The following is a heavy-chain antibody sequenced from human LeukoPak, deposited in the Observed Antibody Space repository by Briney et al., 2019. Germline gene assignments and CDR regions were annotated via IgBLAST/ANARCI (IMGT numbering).Heavy chain of an antibody. D-gene: IGHD3-22*01. J-gene: IGHJ4*02. CDR2: INSDGSST. V-gene: IGHV3-74*01. CDR3: ARGYYYDSSGYRRQPGAFDY. CDR1: GFTFSSYW. Sequence: GGSLRLSCAASGFTFSSYWMHWVRQAPGKGLVWVSRINSDGSSTSYADSVKGRFTISRDNAKNTLYLQMNSLRAEDTAVYYRARGYYYDSSGYRRQPGAFDYWGQGTLVTVSS.